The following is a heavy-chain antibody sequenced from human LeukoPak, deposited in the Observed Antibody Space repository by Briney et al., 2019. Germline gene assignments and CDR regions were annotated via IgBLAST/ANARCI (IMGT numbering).Heavy chain of an antibody. D-gene: IGHD6-19*01. V-gene: IGHV3-33*01. CDR2: IWYDGSNK. CDR3: AHGGGWYYFDY. J-gene: IGHJ4*02. CDR1: GFTFSSYG. Sequence: GGSLRLSCAASGFTFSSYGMHWVRQAPGKGLDCVAIIWYDGSNKYYADSVKGRFTISRDNSKNTLYLQMNSLRAEDTAVYYCAHGGGWYYFDYWGQGTLVTVSS.